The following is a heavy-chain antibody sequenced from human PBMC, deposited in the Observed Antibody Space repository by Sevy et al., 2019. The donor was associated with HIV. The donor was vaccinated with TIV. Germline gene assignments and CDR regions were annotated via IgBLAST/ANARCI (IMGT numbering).Heavy chain of an antibody. J-gene: IGHJ4*02. D-gene: IGHD6-19*01. CDR1: GFTFSSYS. CDR3: TRGASSGWDYFDY. Sequence: GGSLRLSCAASGFTFSSYSMHWVRQAPGKGLEWVSYISGLNNYIYYADSVRGRFTISRDNAKNSLYLQMNSLRAEDTAVYYCTRGASSGWDYFDYWGQGTLVTVSS. V-gene: IGHV3-21*01. CDR2: ISGLNNYI.